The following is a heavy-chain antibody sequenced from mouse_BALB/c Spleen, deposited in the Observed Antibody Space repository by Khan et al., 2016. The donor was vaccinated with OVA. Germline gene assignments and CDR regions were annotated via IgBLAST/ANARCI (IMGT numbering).Heavy chain of an antibody. J-gene: IGHJ4*01. Sequence: VELVESGPDLVAPSQSLSITCTVSGFSLTSYAIHWVRQPPGKGLEWLVVIWSDGSTTYNSALKSRLSISKDNSKSQVFLKINSLQTDDTAMYYCARQQFPLSMDSWGQGTSVTVSS. V-gene: IGHV2-6-2*01. CDR2: IWSDGST. CDR1: GFSLTSYA. CDR3: ARQQFPLSMDS.